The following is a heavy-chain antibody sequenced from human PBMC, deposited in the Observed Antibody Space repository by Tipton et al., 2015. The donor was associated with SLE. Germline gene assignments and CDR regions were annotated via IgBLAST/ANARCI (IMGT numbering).Heavy chain of an antibody. CDR1: GFIFSSYS. CDR2: MRSDGSHK. CDR3: AREKEEVTGDYNWLDP. J-gene: IGHJ5*02. Sequence: RSLRLSCIASGFIFSSYSMSWVRQAPGKGLEWLTCMRSDGSHKYRDTVKGRFTISRDNSNNRLYLQMNSLRGEDTAVYYCAREKEEVTGDYNWLDPWGQGTLVTVSS. V-gene: IGHV3-33*08. D-gene: IGHD1-20*01.